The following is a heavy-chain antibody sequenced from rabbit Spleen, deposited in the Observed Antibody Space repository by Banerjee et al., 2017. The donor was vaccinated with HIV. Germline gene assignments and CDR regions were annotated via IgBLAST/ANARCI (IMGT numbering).Heavy chain of an antibody. Sequence: QEQLVESGGGLVPPEGSLTLTCTASGFSFSSSYYMCWVRQAPGKGLEWIGCIYTGSSGSTYYASWAKGRFTISKTSSTTVTLQMTSLTAADTATYFCARGDTNSYSGLDLWGPGTLVTVS. CDR2: IYTGSSGST. CDR1: GFSFSSSYY. D-gene: IGHD1-1*01. J-gene: IGHJ6*01. CDR3: ARGDTNSYSGLDL. V-gene: IGHV1S45*01.